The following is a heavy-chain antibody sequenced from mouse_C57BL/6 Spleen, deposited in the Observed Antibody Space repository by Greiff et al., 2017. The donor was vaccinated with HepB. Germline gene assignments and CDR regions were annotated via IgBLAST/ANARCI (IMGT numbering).Heavy chain of an antibody. J-gene: IGHJ4*01. CDR1: GYTFTSYT. D-gene: IGHD2-1*01. V-gene: IGHV1-4*01. CDR3: ARLDGNYVDYYAMDY. Sequence: VQGVESGAELARPGASVKMSCKASGYTFTSYTMHWVKQRPGQGLEWIGYINPSSGYTKYNQKFKDKATLTADKSSSTAYMQLSSLTSEDSAVYYCARLDGNYVDYYAMDYWGQGTSVTVSS. CDR2: INPSSGYT.